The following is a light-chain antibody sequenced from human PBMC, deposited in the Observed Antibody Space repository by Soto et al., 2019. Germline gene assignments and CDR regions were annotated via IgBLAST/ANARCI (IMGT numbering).Light chain of an antibody. CDR3: QHYYTYPWE. Sequence: DIQMTQSPSILSASVGDRVTITCRASQSISSWLAWYQQKPGKAPNLLIHTASHLESGVPSRFSGSGSGTEFTLTISSLQPGDFATYYCQHYYTYPWEFGQGTRWIS. CDR1: QSISSW. J-gene: IGKJ1*01. CDR2: TAS. V-gene: IGKV1-5*03.